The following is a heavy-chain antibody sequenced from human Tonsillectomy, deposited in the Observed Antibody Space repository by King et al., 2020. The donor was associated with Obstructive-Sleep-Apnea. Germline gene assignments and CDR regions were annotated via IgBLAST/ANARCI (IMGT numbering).Heavy chain of an antibody. CDR2: ISYDGSNK. CDR3: ARRRVRGATYYYGMDV. V-gene: IGHV3-30-3*01. D-gene: IGHD3-10*01. Sequence: VQLVESGGGVVQPGRSLRLSCAVSGFSFSSYAMHWVRQAPGKGLEWVAVISYDGSNKHYADSVKGRFTISRDNSKNTLYLQMKSLRAEDTAVYYCARRRVRGATYYYGMDVWGQGTTVTVSS. J-gene: IGHJ6*02. CDR1: GFSFSSYA.